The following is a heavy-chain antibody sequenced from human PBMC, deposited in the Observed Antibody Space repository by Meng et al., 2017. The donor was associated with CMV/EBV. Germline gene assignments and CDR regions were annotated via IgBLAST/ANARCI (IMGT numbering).Heavy chain of an antibody. CDR3: AREAAETYYYYGMDV. D-gene: IGHD6-13*01. Sequence: GESLKISCAASGFTFSSYSMNWVRQAPRKGLEWVSYISSSSSTIYYADSVKGRFTISRDNAKNSLYLQMNSLRAEDTAVYYCAREAAETYYYYGMDVWGQGTTVTVSS. J-gene: IGHJ6*02. CDR2: ISSSSSTI. V-gene: IGHV3-48*04. CDR1: GFTFSSYS.